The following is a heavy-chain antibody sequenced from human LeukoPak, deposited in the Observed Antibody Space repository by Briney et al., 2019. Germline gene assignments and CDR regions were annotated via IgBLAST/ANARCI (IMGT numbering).Heavy chain of an antibody. Sequence: SETLSLTCTVSGGSISSYYWSWIQQPPGKGLEWVVNYYYSGSTNYNPSLQSRVTISVDTSKNQVSLKLSTVTAADTAVYYCARDLRGWGSSWFDYWGQGTLVTVSS. D-gene: IGHD6-13*01. CDR3: ARDLRGWGSSWFDY. V-gene: IGHV4-59*01. CDR1: GGSISSYY. J-gene: IGHJ4*02. CDR2: YYYSGST.